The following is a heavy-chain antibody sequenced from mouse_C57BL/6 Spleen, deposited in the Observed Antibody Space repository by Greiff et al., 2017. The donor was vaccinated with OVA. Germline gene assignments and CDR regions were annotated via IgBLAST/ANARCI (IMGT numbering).Heavy chain of an antibody. J-gene: IGHJ3*01. CDR2: IGPETGGT. Sequence: QVQLKESGAELVRPGASVTLSCKASGYTFTDYEMHWVKQTPVHGLEWIGAIGPETGGTAYNQKFKGKAILTADKSSSTAYMELRSLTSEDSAVYYCTITTEGAYWGQGTLVTVSA. V-gene: IGHV1-15*01. CDR1: GYTFTDYE. CDR3: TITTEGAY. D-gene: IGHD1-1*01.